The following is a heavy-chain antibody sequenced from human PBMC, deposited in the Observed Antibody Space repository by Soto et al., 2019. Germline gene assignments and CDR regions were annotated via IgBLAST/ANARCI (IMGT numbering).Heavy chain of an antibody. D-gene: IGHD2-15*01. V-gene: IGHV4-4*02. Sequence: QVQLRESGPGLVKPSGTLSLTCVVSGASISSSYWWTWVRQTPGKMLEWIGQIYHTGTTNYNPSLESRVDMSVDKSNNEFSRKLTSVSAADTAVYYCTALPPRLVVKVTEIPTWRRGTLVTVS. J-gene: IGHJ5*02. CDR1: GASISSSYW. CDR3: TALPPRLVVKVTEIPT. CDR2: IYHTGTT.